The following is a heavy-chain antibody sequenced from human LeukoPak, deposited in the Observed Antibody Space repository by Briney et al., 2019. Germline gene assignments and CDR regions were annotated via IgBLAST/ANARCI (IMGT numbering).Heavy chain of an antibody. D-gene: IGHD3-10*01. Sequence: QPGGSLRLSCAASGFTFSSFWMPWVRQPPGKGLVWVSRIISDGSSTTYAHSVKGRFSISRDSAKNTLYLQMNSLRAEDTAVYYCARSGKTGAFDIWGQGTMVTVSS. V-gene: IGHV3-74*01. CDR2: IISDGSST. CDR1: GFTFSSFW. CDR3: ARSGKTGAFDI. J-gene: IGHJ3*02.